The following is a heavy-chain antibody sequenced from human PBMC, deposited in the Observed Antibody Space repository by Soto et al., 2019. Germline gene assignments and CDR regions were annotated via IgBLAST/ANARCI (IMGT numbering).Heavy chain of an antibody. D-gene: IGHD6-25*01. V-gene: IGHV4-39*01. CDR2: IYFTGNT. J-gene: IGHJ5*02. CDR1: GGSITSSSHF. Sequence: KTSETLSLTCTVSGGSITSSSHFWGWVRQPPGKGLEWIGTIYFTGNTYYTPSLKSRLTMSIDTSKNEFSPRLNSVTAADTAVYYCAGQTFTIAAASYGRSNWFDPWGPGTLVTVSS. CDR3: AGQTFTIAAASYGRSNWFDP.